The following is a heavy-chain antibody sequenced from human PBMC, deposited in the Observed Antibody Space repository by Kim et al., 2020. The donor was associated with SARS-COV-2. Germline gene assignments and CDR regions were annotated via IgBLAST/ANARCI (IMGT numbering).Heavy chain of an antibody. CDR3: AHSPSYNWFYA. V-gene: IGHV2-5*02. Sequence: SGPTLVKPTQTLTLTCTFSGFSLSTYGVSVGWIRRAPGKALEWLAVIYWDNDNRLSPFLETRLTITKDTSKNQVVLTMTNMDVADTATYFCAHSPSYNWFYAWGQGTLVTVSS. CDR2: IYWDNDN. J-gene: IGHJ5*02. CDR1: GFSLSTYGVS.